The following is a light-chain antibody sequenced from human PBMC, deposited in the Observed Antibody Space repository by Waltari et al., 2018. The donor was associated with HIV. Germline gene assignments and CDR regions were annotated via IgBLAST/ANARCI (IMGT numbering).Light chain of an antibody. J-gene: IGKJ5*01. CDR3: QMYNSAPFT. CDR2: AAC. V-gene: IGKV1-27*01. CDR1: QGISNN. Sequence: DIKMTPSPSSPSASVGDRVLIPCRASQGISNNFAWSRQKPGKVPKLLIDAACTLQSGVPSRFSGSGSGADFTLTSSSVQPDDVASYYCQMYNSAPFTFGQGTRLEIK.